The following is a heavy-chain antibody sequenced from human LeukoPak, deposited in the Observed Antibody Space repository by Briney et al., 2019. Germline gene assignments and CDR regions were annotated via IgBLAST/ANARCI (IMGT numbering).Heavy chain of an antibody. V-gene: IGHV1-8*01. CDR3: VRAAQEGRDSLTGIQTGNWFNP. CDR1: GYTFATYD. J-gene: IGHJ5*02. CDR2: MNPNSGNT. Sequence: ASVKVSCKASGYTFATYDINWVRQATGQGPEWIGWMNPNSGNTGYAQKFQGRINLTRNTSISTAYMELIRLRSEDTAVYYCVRAAQEGRDSLTGIQTGNWFNPWGQGTMVTVSS. D-gene: IGHD3-9*01.